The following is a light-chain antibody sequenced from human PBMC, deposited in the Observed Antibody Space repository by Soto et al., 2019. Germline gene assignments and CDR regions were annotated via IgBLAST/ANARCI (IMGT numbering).Light chain of an antibody. J-gene: IGKJ2*03. CDR1: QTIFSW. Sequence: IPMTQSPSTLSASVGDRVSITYRASQTIFSWLAWYQQKPGKAPKLVIYKASSLESGVPSRYSGSGSGTEFTLTISGLQPDDFATYYCQQYNSYPYSFGQGTKLEI. CDR3: QQYNSYPYS. V-gene: IGKV1-5*03. CDR2: KAS.